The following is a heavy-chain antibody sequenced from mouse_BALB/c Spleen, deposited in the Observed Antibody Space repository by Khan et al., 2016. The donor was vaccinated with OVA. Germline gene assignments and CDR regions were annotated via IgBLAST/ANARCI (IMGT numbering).Heavy chain of an antibody. CDR1: GFNIKDTY. V-gene: IGHV14-3*02. J-gene: IGHJ3*01. CDR3: VSPNWFAY. CDR2: IDPASGNI. Sequence: VQLKESGAELVKPGASVKLSCTASGFNIKDTYMHWVKQRPEQGLEWIGRIDPASGNIKYDPKFQVKATITADTSSNTAYLQLSSLTSEDTAVYYCVSPNWFAYWGQGTLVTVSA.